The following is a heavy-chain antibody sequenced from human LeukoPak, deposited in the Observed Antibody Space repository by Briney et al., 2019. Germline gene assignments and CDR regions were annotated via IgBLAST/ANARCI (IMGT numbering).Heavy chain of an antibody. V-gene: IGHV3-7*01. D-gene: IGHD2-2*02. CDR3: ARYTEYYFDY. CDR2: MKRDGSEV. J-gene: IGHJ4*02. Sequence: GGSLRLSCAASGFTFSTYWMTWVRQAPGKGLEWVANMKRDGSEVYYANSVKGHFAISRDNAKNSLYLQMNSLRAEDTAVYYCARYTEYYFDYWGQGTLVTVSS. CDR1: GFTFSTYW.